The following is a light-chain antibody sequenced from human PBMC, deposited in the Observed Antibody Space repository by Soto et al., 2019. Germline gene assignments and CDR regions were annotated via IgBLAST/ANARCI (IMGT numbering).Light chain of an antibody. CDR3: QQSYSTMWT. Sequence: DIHLTQSPSFLSASVGDRVTITCRASQGISTSLAWYQQKPGKAPKLLIYAASGLQSGVPSRFSGSGSDTDFTLTISSLQPEDFATYSCQQSYSTMWTFGQGTKVEIQ. CDR1: QGISTS. CDR2: AAS. V-gene: IGKV1-39*01. J-gene: IGKJ1*01.